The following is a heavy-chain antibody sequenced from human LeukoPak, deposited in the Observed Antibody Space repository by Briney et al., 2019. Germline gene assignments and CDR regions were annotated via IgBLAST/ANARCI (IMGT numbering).Heavy chain of an antibody. CDR1: GFTFSSYD. V-gene: IGHV3-23*01. CDR3: VKRSVTFDN. CDR2: IIGYGQNI. J-gene: IGHJ4*02. Sequence: GGSLRLSCVVSGFTFSSYDMTWVRHAPGRGLEWVSSIIGYGQNIYYADSVKGRLTIFQDKSKNDLYLQMSSGRGEDTVVYYCVKRSVTFDNRVQGTMATV. D-gene: IGHD2-21*02.